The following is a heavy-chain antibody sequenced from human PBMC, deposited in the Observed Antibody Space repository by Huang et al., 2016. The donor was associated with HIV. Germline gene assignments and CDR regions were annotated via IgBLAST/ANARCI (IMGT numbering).Heavy chain of an antibody. Sequence: QVQLVQSGSELKKPGASVKVSCKVSGYTFTDYPISWVRQAQGPGLAWMGSVNPNTGNTTYAQGFTGRFVFSLDTSVSTAYLQISSLKAEDTAVYFCARDSGYYRYFDYWGQGTLVTVSS. D-gene: IGHD3-22*01. CDR3: ARDSGYYRYFDY. J-gene: IGHJ4*02. V-gene: IGHV7-4-1*02. CDR1: GYTFTDYP. CDR2: VNPNTGNT.